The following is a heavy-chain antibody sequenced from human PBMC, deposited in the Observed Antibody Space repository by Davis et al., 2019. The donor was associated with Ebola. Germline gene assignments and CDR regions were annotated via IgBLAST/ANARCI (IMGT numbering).Heavy chain of an antibody. D-gene: IGHD3-3*01. CDR3: ARDLSRTGDYDFWSGYDGFDP. CDR2: ISAYNGNT. CDR1: GYTFTSYG. J-gene: IGHJ5*02. V-gene: IGHV1-18*01. Sequence: AASVKVSCKASGYTFTSYGISWVRQAPGQGLEWMGWISAYNGNTNYAQKLQGRVTMTPDTSTSTAYMELRSLRSDDTAVYYCARDLSRTGDYDFWSGYDGFDPWGQGTLVTVSS.